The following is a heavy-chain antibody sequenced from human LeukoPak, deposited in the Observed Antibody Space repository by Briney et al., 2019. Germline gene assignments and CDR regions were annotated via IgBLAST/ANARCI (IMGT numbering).Heavy chain of an antibody. CDR2: ISSSGSTI. CDR3: ARERGIAVAGSLDY. V-gene: IGHV3-48*04. CDR1: GFTFSSYW. Sequence: GGSLRLSCAASGFTFSSYWMSWVRQAPGKGLEWVSYISSSGSTIYYADSVKGRFTISRDNAKNSLYLQMNSLRAEDTAVYYCARERGIAVAGSLDYWGQGTLVTVSS. J-gene: IGHJ4*02. D-gene: IGHD6-19*01.